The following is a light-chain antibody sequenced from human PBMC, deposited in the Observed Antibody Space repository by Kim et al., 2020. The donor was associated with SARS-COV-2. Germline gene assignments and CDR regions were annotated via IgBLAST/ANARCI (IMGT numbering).Light chain of an antibody. V-gene: IGLV4-69*01. CDR2: VNSDGSH. J-gene: IGLJ3*02. Sequence: QLVLTQSPSASASLGASVKLTCTLSSGHSSYAIAWHQQQPEKGPRYLMKVNSDGSHSKGDGIPDRFSGSSSGAERYLTISSLQSEDEADYYCQTWGSGIRVFGGRTKVTVL. CDR3: QTWGSGIRV. CDR1: SGHSSYA.